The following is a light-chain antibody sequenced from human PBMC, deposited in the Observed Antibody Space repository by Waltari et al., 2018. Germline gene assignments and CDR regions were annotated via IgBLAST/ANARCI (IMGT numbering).Light chain of an antibody. J-gene: IGKJ4*01. CDR2: GAS. V-gene: IGKV3-15*01. CDR1: QSVRTN. CDR3: QQYYVWPPIT. Sequence: VLLTQSPASLSVSPGDTVILSCRASQSVRTNLVWYQQKAGQAPRTLIYGASTRASGVPSRFSGSGSETDFTFIISSLQSDDAAVYFCQQYYVWPPITFGGGTKLEI.